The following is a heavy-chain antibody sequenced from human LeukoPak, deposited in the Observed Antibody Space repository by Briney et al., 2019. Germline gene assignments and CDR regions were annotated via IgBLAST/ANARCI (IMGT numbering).Heavy chain of an antibody. Sequence: SETLSLTCTVPGGSISSHYWTWIRQSPVKGLEWIGDISNSGSTSYNPSLKSRVTISIDTSKNQFSLKLSSVTAADTAVYYCGRDALVGYFSYYYMDVWGKGTTVTVSS. J-gene: IGHJ6*03. D-gene: IGHD2-15*01. V-gene: IGHV4-59*11. CDR1: GGSISSHY. CDR2: ISNSGST. CDR3: GRDALVGYFSYYYMDV.